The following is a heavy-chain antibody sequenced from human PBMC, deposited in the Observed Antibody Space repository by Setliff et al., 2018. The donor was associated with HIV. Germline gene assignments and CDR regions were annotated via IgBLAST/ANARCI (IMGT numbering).Heavy chain of an antibody. Sequence: PSETLSLTCTVSGDTDFYWSWIRQSPGKGLEWIGYIHASGKANYNPSLKSRVTISLDTSKMQFSLRLPSVTAADTAVYYCATLDPSGGNFLAYWGQGTLVTVSS. CDR1: GDTDFY. D-gene: IGHD2-21*02. V-gene: IGHV4-4*09. J-gene: IGHJ4*02. CDR2: IHASGKA. CDR3: ATLDPSGGNFLAY.